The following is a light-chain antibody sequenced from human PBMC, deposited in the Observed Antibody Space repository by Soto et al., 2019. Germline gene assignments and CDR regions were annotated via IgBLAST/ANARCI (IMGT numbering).Light chain of an antibody. V-gene: IGKV3-20*01. J-gene: IGKJ1*01. CDR3: QQYRTLWT. CDR1: QIFNSKY. Sequence: EIVLTQSPGTLSLSPGERATLSCRACQIFNSKYLAWYQQKPGQAPRLLIYGASSRASGIPDRFSGSASGTDFTLTINRLEPDDSAVYYCQQYRTLWTFGPGTRVEIK. CDR2: GAS.